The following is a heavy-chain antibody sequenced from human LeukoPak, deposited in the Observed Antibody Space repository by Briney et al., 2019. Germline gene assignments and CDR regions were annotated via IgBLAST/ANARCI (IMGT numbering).Heavy chain of an antibody. CDR2: INGGGNTT. CDR3: TKELHVAVAVADYYYFYMDV. CDR1: GFAFSSFA. V-gene: IGHV3-23*01. J-gene: IGHJ6*03. D-gene: IGHD6-19*01. Sequence: GGSLTLSCAASGFAFSSFAMGWVRQSPGKGLEWLSTINGGGNTTFYADSVKGRFTISRDNSKNTLYLQMDSLCPDDTAIYYCTKELHVAVAVADYYYFYMDVWGRGTAATVSS.